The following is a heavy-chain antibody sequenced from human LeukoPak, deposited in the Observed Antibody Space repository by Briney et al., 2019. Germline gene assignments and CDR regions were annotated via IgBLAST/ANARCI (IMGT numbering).Heavy chain of an antibody. CDR1: GGAFSNYF. D-gene: IGHD2-2*01. Sequence: PSETLSLTCAVSGGAFSNYFWTWIRQPPGRGLEWIAEINDSGSTNSNSSLRSRVAISLDTSKNQFSLRLTSVTAADTAVYYCARGQYCSTTTCYSARRYFDFWGQGTLVTVSS. J-gene: IGHJ4*02. V-gene: IGHV4-34*01. CDR3: ARGQYCSTTTCYSARRYFDF. CDR2: INDSGST.